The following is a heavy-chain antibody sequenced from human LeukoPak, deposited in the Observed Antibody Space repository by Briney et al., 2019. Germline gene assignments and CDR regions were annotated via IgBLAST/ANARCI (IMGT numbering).Heavy chain of an antibody. V-gene: IGHV3-53*01. J-gene: IGHJ4*02. CDR3: ARDGGSGAYTSGWYFDY. D-gene: IGHD6-19*01. CDR2: IYSSGST. CDR1: GFIVSSHY. Sequence: GGSLRLSCAASGFIVSSHYMSWVRQAPGKGLEWVSVIYSSGSTYYADSVKGRFTISKDNSKYTLYLQMNSLRAEDTAVYFCARDGGSGAYTSGWYFDYWGQGTLVTVSS.